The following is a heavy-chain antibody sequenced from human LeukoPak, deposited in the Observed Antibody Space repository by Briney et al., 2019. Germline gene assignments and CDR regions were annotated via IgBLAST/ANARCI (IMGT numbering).Heavy chain of an antibody. D-gene: IGHD1-26*01. CDR2: INTDEDET. Sequence: ASVTVSFTASGYIFCSYGIAWVRQAPGQGFEWLGWINTDEDETAYSDKFQGRVSMTTDTPTTTATMELRGLASDDTAVYYCARSLAATSGFDLWGQGTWVTVS. CDR1: GYIFCSYG. J-gene: IGHJ3*01. CDR3: ARSLAATSGFDL. V-gene: IGHV1-18*01.